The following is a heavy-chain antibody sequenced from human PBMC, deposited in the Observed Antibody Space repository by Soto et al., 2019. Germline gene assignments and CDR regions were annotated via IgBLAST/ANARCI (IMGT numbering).Heavy chain of an antibody. CDR3: ARHQAGYCSSPRCYPLDY. V-gene: IGHV5-51*01. CDR1: GYSFTNYW. Sequence: GESLKISCKGSGYSFTNYWIGWVRQMPGKGLEWMGIIYPGDSETRYSPSFRGQVTISVDKAISTAYLQWGSLKASDTAMYYCARHQAGYCSSPRCYPLDYWGQGTLVTVSS. CDR2: IYPGDSET. J-gene: IGHJ4*02. D-gene: IGHD2-2*01.